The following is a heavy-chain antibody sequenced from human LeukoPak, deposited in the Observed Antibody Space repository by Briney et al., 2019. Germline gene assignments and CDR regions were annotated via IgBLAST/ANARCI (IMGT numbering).Heavy chain of an antibody. CDR1: GGSISSSSYY. V-gene: IGHV4-39*01. CDR3: ARSGLEWLLYYFDY. D-gene: IGHD3-3*01. J-gene: IGHJ4*02. Sequence: PSETLSLTCTVSGGSISSSSYYWGWIRQPPGKGLEWIGSIYYSGSTYYNPSLKSRVTISVDTSKNQSSLKLSSVTAADTAVYYCARSGLEWLLYYFDYWGQGTLVTVSS. CDR2: IYYSGST.